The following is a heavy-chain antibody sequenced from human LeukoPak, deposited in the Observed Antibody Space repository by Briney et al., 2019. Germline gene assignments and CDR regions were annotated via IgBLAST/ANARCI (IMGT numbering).Heavy chain of an antibody. D-gene: IGHD4-17*01. J-gene: IGHJ6*02. CDR1: GFTFSDHY. V-gene: IGHV3-72*01. CDR2: TRTKAKDYTT. Sequence: PGGSLRLSCATSGFTFSDHYMDWVRQAPGKGLEWVARTRTKAKDYTTEYAASVKGRFTVSRDESMHSLYLQMNSLMTEDTAVYYCARGPTVTFNYHYGMDVWGQGTTVTVSS. CDR3: ARGPTVTFNYHYGMDV.